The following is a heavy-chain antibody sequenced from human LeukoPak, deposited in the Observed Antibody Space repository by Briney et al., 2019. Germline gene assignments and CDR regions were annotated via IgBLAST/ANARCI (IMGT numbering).Heavy chain of an antibody. D-gene: IGHD7-27*01. CDR3: ARDPGGTWGFDY. J-gene: IGHJ4*02. CDR2: ISIYSGNT. CDR1: GYTFTSHG. Sequence: ASVKVSCKASGYTFTSHGLSWARQAPGQGLEWMGWISIYSGNTNYAQKFQDRISMTTDTSTNTAYMELRSPKSDDTAVYYCARDPGGTWGFDYWGQGALVTVSS. V-gene: IGHV1-18*01.